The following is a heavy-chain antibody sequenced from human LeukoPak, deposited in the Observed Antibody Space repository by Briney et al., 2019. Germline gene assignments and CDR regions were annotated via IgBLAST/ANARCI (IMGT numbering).Heavy chain of an antibody. CDR1: GFTVSSNY. V-gene: IGHV3-53*01. D-gene: IGHD3-9*01. J-gene: IGHJ3*02. Sequence: PGGSLRLSCAASGFTVSSNYMSWVRQAPGKGLEWVSVIYSGGSTYYADSVKGRFTISRDNSKNTLYLQMNSLRAEDTAVYYCARGYDRVAAGDAFDIWGQGTMVTVSS. CDR2: IYSGGST. CDR3: ARGYDRVAAGDAFDI.